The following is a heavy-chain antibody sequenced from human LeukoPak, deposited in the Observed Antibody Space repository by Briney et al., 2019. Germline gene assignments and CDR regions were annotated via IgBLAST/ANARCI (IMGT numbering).Heavy chain of an antibody. CDR3: ARGLLWFGELSYFDY. CDR2: INAGNGNT. D-gene: IGHD3-10*01. J-gene: IGHJ4*02. Sequence: ASVTVPCKASGYTFTSYAMHWVRQAPGQRLEWMGWINAGNGNTKYSQKFQGRVTITRDTSASTAYMELSSLRSEDTAVYYCARGLLWFGELSYFDYWGQGTLVTVSS. V-gene: IGHV1-3*01. CDR1: GYTFTSYA.